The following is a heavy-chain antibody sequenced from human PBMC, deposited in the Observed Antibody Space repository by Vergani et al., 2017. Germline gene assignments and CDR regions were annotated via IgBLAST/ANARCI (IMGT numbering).Heavy chain of an antibody. V-gene: IGHV3-23*01. J-gene: IGHJ4*02. D-gene: IGHD5-12*01. CDR1: GFSFPGYA. CDR2: VSGSSATP. Sequence: EVQLLESGGGLVQPGGSLRLSCEASGFSFPGYAMSWVRQAPGKGVEWGSSVSGSSATPYSADSVKGRFIISRDNSKNTLHLQMNSLRADDTAVYYCTKGSRGYTGYFVDYWGQGTLATVSS. CDR3: TKGSRGYTGYFVDY.